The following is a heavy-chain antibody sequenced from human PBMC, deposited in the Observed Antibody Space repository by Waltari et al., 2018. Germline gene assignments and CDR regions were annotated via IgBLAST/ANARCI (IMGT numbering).Heavy chain of an antibody. CDR1: GFALRMYS. CDR3: ARGSADFVRFWDS. D-gene: IGHD3-10*01. V-gene: IGHV3-7*03. J-gene: IGHJ4*02. Sequence: DVYLAESGGGLVQPGVSLRLSCAASGFALRMYSMSWVRQAPGKGLGGVAKIKFDGTGQDYLDSVAGRFTISRDNTKNSVYLQMDRLRDDDTAVDYCARGSADFVRFWDSWGQGTLVTVSS. CDR2: IKFDGTGQ.